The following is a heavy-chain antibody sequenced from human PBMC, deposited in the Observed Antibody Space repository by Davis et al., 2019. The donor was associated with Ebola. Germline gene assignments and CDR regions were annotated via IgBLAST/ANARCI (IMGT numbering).Heavy chain of an antibody. V-gene: IGHV4-39*07. CDR3: ARGGWWLRSRGSFDY. CDR1: GGSISSSSYY. J-gene: IGHJ4*02. Sequence: SETLSLTCTVSGGSISSSSYYWGWIRQPPGKGLEWIGEINHSGSTNYNPSLKSRVTISVDTSKNQFSLKLSSVTAADTAVYYCARGGWWLRSRGSFDYWGQGTLVTVSS. D-gene: IGHD5-12*01. CDR2: INHSGST.